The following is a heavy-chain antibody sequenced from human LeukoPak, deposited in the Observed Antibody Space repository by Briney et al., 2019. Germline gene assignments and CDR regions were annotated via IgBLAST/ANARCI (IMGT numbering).Heavy chain of an antibody. CDR1: GGTFSSYA. Sequence: SVKVSCKASGGTFSSYAISWVRQAPGQGLEWMGGIIPIFGTANYAQKFQGRVTITTDESTSTAYMELSSLRSEDTAVYYCAREGYYDSSGTFDYWGQGTLGTVSS. V-gene: IGHV1-69*05. D-gene: IGHD3-22*01. J-gene: IGHJ4*02. CDR2: IIPIFGTA. CDR3: AREGYYDSSGTFDY.